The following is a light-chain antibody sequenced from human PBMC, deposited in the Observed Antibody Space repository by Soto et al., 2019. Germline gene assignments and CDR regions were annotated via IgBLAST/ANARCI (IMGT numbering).Light chain of an antibody. CDR3: QQYSNSLS. J-gene: IGKJ4*02. CDR2: GAS. V-gene: IGKV3-15*01. CDR1: ESVGST. Sequence: EIFMTQSPATLSVSPGEKVILSCRASESVGSTLAWYQQKPGQAPRLLIRGASTRATGVPARFSGSGSGTELTLTLSSLQSEECAVYYCQQYSNSLSFGGGTPLEIK.